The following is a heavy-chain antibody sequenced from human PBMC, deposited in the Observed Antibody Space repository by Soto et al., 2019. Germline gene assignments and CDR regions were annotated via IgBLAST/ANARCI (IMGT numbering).Heavy chain of an antibody. CDR3: AREVYYYDSSGPRGYFDY. CDR2: IIPIFGTA. Sequence: SVKVSCKASGGTFSSYAISWVRQAPGQGLEWMGGIIPIFGTANYAQKFQGRVTITADESTSTAYMELSSLRSEDTAVYYCAREVYYYDSSGPRGYFDYWGQGTLVTVSS. J-gene: IGHJ4*02. CDR1: GGTFSSYA. D-gene: IGHD3-22*01. V-gene: IGHV1-69*13.